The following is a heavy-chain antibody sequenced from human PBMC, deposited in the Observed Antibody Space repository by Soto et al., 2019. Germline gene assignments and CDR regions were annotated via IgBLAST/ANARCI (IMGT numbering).Heavy chain of an antibody. CDR1: GFTFSSYS. CDR3: ARDSTTYYDFWSGSTNWFDP. D-gene: IGHD3-3*01. V-gene: IGHV3-21*01. Sequence: PGGSLRLSCAASGFTFSSYSMNWVRQAPGKGLEWVSSISSSSSYIYYADSVKGRFTISRDNAKNSLYLQMNSLRAEDTAVYYCARDSTTYYDFWSGSTNWFDPWGQGTLVTVSS. CDR2: ISSSSSYI. J-gene: IGHJ5*02.